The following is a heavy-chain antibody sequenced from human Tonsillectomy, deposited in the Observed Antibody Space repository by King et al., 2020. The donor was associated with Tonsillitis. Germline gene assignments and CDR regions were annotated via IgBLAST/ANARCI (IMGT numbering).Heavy chain of an antibody. CDR2: IHTTGIT. D-gene: IGHD6-13*01. V-gene: IGHV4-4*07. CDR1: GGSISSYG. CDR3: ARMFALGETLIPASGAGYFDL. J-gene: IGHJ2*01. Sequence: VQLQESGPGLVRPSETLSLTCTVSGGSISSYGWSWIRQPAGKGLEWIGRIHTTGITNYNPSLGSRITMSVDASKNQFSLTLTSVTAAATAVYFCARMFALGETLIPASGAGYFDLWGRGTLVTVSS.